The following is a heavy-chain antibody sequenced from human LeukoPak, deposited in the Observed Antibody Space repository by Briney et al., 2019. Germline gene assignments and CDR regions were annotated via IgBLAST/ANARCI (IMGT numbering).Heavy chain of an antibody. CDR2: ISGSGDST. CDR3: AKSSGLWFGEGFDY. D-gene: IGHD3-10*01. V-gene: IGHV3-23*01. Sequence: GGSLRLSCAASGFTFYSYAMNWVRQAPGKGLEWVSAISGSGDSTYYADSVKGRFTISRDNSKNTLYLQMNSLRAEDTAVYYCAKSSGLWFGEGFDYWGQGTLVTVSS. J-gene: IGHJ4*02. CDR1: GFTFYSYA.